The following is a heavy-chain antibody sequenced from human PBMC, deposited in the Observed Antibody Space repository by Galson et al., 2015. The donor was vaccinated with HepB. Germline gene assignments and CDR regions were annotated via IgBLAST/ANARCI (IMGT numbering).Heavy chain of an antibody. V-gene: IGHV3-43*01. Sequence: SLRLSCAASGFTFDDYTMHWVRQAPGKGLEWVSLISWDGGSTYYADSVKGRFTISRDNSKNSLYLQMNSLRTEDTALYYCAKSTIAGIDYWGQGTLVTVSS. CDR2: ISWDGGST. D-gene: IGHD5/OR15-5a*01. CDR1: GFTFDDYT. CDR3: AKSTIAGIDY. J-gene: IGHJ4*02.